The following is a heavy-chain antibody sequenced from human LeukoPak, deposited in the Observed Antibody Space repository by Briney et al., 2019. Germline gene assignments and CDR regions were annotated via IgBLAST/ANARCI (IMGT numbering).Heavy chain of an antibody. CDR3: AREITLDY. CDR1: GFTFSDYW. J-gene: IGHJ4*02. Sequence: GGSLRLSCAASGFTFSDYWMHWVRQAPGKGLVWVSSISVGSGYIYYADSVKGRFTISRDNAKNSLYLQMNSLRAEDTAVYYCAREITLDYWGQGTLVTVSS. D-gene: IGHD3-10*01. V-gene: IGHV3-21*01. CDR2: ISVGSGYI.